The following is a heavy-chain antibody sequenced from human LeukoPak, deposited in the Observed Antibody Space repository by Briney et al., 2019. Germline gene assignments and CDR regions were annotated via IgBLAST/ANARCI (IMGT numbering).Heavy chain of an antibody. Sequence: GGSLRLSCAASGFTFSNAWMSWVRQAPGKGLEWVSYISSSTTIYYADSVKGRFTISRDNAKNSLYLQMNSLRAEDTAVYYCARDLDYWGQGTLVTVSS. J-gene: IGHJ4*02. CDR2: ISSSTTI. CDR3: ARDLDY. V-gene: IGHV3-69-1*01. CDR1: GFTFSNAW.